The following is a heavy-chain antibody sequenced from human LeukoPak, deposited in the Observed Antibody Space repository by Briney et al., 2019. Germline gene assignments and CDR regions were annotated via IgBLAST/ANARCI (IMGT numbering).Heavy chain of an antibody. CDR2: IRYDGSNK. Sequence: PGGSLRLSCAASGFTFSSYGMHWVRQAPGKRLEWVAFIRYDGSNKYYADSVKGRFTISRDNSKNTLYLQMNSLRAEDTAVYYCAKDQKIGPRLRVLNYWGQGTLVTVSS. CDR3: AKDQKIGPRLRVLNY. V-gene: IGHV3-30*02. CDR1: GFTFSSYG. J-gene: IGHJ4*02. D-gene: IGHD4-17*01.